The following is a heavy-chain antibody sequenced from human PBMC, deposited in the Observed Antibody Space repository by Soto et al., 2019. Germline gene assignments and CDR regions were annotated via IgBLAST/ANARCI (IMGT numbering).Heavy chain of an antibody. V-gene: IGHV3-23*01. CDR3: AKDLRRYFDWLLYRTANWFDP. CDR1: GFTFISYA. Sequence: GGSLRLSCAASGFTFISYAMSWVLQAPGKGLEWVSAISGSGGSTYYADSVKGRFTISRDNSKNTLYLQMNSLRAEDTAVYYCAKDLRRYFDWLLYRTANWFDPWGQGTLVTVSS. J-gene: IGHJ5*02. CDR2: ISGSGGST. D-gene: IGHD3-9*01.